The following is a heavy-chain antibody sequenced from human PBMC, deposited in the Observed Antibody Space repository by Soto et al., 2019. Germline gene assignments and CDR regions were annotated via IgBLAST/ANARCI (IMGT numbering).Heavy chain of an antibody. CDR1: GFTFSSYG. V-gene: IGHV3-33*01. CDR2: IWYDGSNK. Sequence: GGSLRLSCAASGFTFSSYGMHWVRQAPGKGLEWVAVIWYDGSNKYYADSVKGRFTISRDNSKNTLYLQMNSLRAEDTAVYYCARETLYYGSGCYRYFDYWGQGTLVTVSS. J-gene: IGHJ4*02. CDR3: ARETLYYGSGCYRYFDY. D-gene: IGHD3-10*01.